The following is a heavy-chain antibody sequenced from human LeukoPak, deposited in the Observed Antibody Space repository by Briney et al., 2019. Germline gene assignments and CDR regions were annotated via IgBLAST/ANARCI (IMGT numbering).Heavy chain of an antibody. D-gene: IGHD6-19*01. CDR3: AKVGLIAVGIDY. CDR1: GFTFSSYG. CDR2: IWYDGSNK. J-gene: IGHJ4*02. Sequence: GRSLRLSCEASGFTFSSYGMHWVRHAPGKGLEWVAVIWYDGSNKYYADSVKGRFTISRDNSKNTLYLQMNSLRAEDTAVYYCAKVGLIAVGIDYWGQGTLVTVSS. V-gene: IGHV3-33*06.